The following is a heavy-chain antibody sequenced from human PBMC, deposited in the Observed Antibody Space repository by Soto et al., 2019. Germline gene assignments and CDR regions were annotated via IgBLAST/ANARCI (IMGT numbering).Heavy chain of an antibody. V-gene: IGHV3-7*03. CDR2: IKYDGSEK. CDR1: GLTFSSYW. D-gene: IGHD3-22*01. CDR3: ASSPHKDSRPDY. J-gene: IGHJ4*02. Sequence: GSLRLSCAASGLTFSSYWMSWVRQAPGRGLEWMANIKYDGSEKYYVDSVKGRLTISRDNAKNSLYLQMNSLRAEDTAVYYCASSPHKDSRPDYWGQGTLVTVSS.